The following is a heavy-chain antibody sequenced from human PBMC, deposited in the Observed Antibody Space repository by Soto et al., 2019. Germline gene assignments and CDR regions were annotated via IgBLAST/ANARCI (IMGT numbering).Heavy chain of an antibody. J-gene: IGHJ6*02. D-gene: IGHD6-6*01. Sequence: GGSLRLSCAASGFQFSMFAMSLVRQSPGKGPEWVAAVSVSVDNTYYADSVKGRFTMSREYTQKTVFLQMNGLRGEETDVYYCAKSPSRATYGMDIWGQGTPVTVSS. CDR3: AKSPSRATYGMDI. CDR1: GFQFSMFA. CDR2: VSVSVDNT. V-gene: IGHV3-23*01.